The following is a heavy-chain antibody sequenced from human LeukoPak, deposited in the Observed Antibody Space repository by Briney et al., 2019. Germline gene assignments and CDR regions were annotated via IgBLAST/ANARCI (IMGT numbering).Heavy chain of an antibody. CDR3: VREDWGSGTIIDY. Sequence: ASVKVSFKASGFTLTRHHISWVRQAPGQGLEWMGWIDANAGDTIYAQRFQGRVTMTRDTSTTTVFLELRSLRLDDTAVYYCVREDWGSGTIIDYWGQGTLVTVSP. V-gene: IGHV1-18*01. D-gene: IGHD1-14*01. CDR2: IDANAGDT. J-gene: IGHJ4*02. CDR1: GFTLTRHH.